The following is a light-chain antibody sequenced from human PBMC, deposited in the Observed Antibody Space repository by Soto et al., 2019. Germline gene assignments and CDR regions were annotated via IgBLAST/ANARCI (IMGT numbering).Light chain of an antibody. Sequence: QSALTQPRSVSGSPGHSVTISCTGTSSDFGGYNYVSWYQHHPGKAPKLMIYDVSERPSGVPDRFSGSKSGNTASLTISGLQAEDEADYYCCSYAGTFYVFGTGTKLTVL. CDR1: SSDFGGYNY. CDR2: DVS. V-gene: IGLV2-11*01. CDR3: CSYAGTFYV. J-gene: IGLJ1*01.